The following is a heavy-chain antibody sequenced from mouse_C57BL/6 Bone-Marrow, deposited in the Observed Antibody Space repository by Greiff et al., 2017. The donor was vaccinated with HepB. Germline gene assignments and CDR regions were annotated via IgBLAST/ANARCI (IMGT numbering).Heavy chain of an antibody. Sequence: EVKLQESGGGLVQPGGSLKLSCAASGIDFSRYWMSWVRRAPGKGLEWIGEINPDSSTINYAPSLKDKFIISRDNAKNTLYLQMSKVRSEDTALYYCASFYDGYLDWYFDVWGTGTTVTVSS. CDR3: ASFYDGYLDWYFDV. J-gene: IGHJ1*03. V-gene: IGHV4-1*01. CDR1: GIDFSRYW. D-gene: IGHD2-3*01. CDR2: INPDSSTI.